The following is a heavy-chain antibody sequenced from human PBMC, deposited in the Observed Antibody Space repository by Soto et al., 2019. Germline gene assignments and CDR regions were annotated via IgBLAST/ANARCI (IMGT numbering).Heavy chain of an antibody. CDR3: AKDMFGSGDRGMFDS. CDR1: GFTFNNYA. D-gene: IGHD3-10*02. CDR2: TSGFGDKT. Sequence: EVQLLESGGGLVQPGGSLRLSCAASGFTFNNYAMSWVRQAPGKGLELVSGTSGFGDKTYYADSVKGRFTISRDNSKNTLFLQMNSLRAEDMALYYCAKDMFGSGDRGMFDSWGQGTLVAVSS. J-gene: IGHJ4*02. V-gene: IGHV3-23*01.